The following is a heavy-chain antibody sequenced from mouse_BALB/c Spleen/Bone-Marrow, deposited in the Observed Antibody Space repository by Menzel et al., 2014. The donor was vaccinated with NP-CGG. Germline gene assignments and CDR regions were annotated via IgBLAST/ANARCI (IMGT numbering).Heavy chain of an antibody. V-gene: IGHV7-3*02. D-gene: IGHD2-4*01. CDR2: IRNKAKGYTS. Sequence: EVKLVESGGGLVQPGGSLRLSCATSGFTLTDYYMSWVRQPPGKALEWLGFIRNKAKGYTSENSASVKGRFTISRDNSQSILYLQMNTLRAEDSATYYCARDINYDIYWYFDVWGAGTTVTVSS. CDR1: GFTLTDYY. J-gene: IGHJ1*01. CDR3: ARDINYDIYWYFDV.